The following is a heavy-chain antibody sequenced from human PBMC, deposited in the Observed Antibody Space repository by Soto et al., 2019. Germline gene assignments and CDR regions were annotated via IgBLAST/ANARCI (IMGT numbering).Heavy chain of an antibody. J-gene: IGHJ4*02. CDR1: GGSISSGGYS. CDR2: IYHSGSS. V-gene: IGHV4-30-2*02. D-gene: IGHD3-22*01. Sequence: SETLSLTCAVSGGSISSGGYSWSWIRQPPGKGLEWIGYIYHSGSSNYNPSLKSRVTISIDTSKNQFSLKLSSVTAADTAVYYCAGRASRYYYDSSGYFDYWGQGTLVTVSS. CDR3: AGRASRYYYDSSGYFDY.